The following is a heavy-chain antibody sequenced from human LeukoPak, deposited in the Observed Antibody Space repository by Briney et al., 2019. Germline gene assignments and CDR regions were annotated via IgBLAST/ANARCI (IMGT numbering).Heavy chain of an antibody. J-gene: IGHJ6*03. Sequence: ASVKVSCKASGYTFTSYYMHWVRQAPGQGLEWMGIINPSAGSTSYAQKFQGTVTMTRDTSTSTVYMELSSLRSEDTAVYYCARDLSRRGLYSSSSDYYYMDVWGKGTTVTVSS. CDR2: INPSAGST. CDR3: ARDLSRRGLYSSSSDYYYMDV. D-gene: IGHD6-6*01. V-gene: IGHV1-46*01. CDR1: GYTFTSYY.